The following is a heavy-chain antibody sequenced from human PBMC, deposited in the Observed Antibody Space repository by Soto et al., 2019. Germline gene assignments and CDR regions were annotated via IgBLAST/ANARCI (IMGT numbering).Heavy chain of an antibody. D-gene: IGHD4-17*01. CDR2: IYPGDSDI. V-gene: IGHV5-51*01. J-gene: IGHJ1*01. Sequence: GESLKISCKGSGFGFSSFWIAWVRQVPGKGLEWMGIIYPGDSDIRYSPSFQGQVTISADKSTSIAYLQWRSLKASDTAVYFCARSSSLTTVVNWGQGTQVTVSS. CDR3: ARSSSLTTVVN. CDR1: GFGFSSFW.